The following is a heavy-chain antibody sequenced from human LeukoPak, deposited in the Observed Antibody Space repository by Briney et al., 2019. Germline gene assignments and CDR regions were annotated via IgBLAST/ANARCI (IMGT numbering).Heavy chain of an antibody. CDR2: IYYSGST. D-gene: IGHD3-10*01. CDR1: GGSISSSSYY. CDR3: ARTNIWFGELSWFDP. Sequence: SETLSLTCTVSGGSISSSSYYWGWIRQPPGKGLEWIGSIYYSGSTYYNPSLKSRVTISVDTSKNQFSLELSSVTAADTAVYYCARTNIWFGELSWFDPWGQGTLVTVFS. V-gene: IGHV4-39*01. J-gene: IGHJ5*02.